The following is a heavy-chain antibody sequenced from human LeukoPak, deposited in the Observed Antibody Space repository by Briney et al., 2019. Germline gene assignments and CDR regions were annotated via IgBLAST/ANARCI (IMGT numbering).Heavy chain of an antibody. J-gene: IGHJ4*02. CDR1: GFTLSTYT. V-gene: IGHV3-21*01. Sequence: GGSLRLSCAASGFTLSTYTLNWVRQAPGKGLEWVSSMSSTSSYIYYADSVKGRFTISRDNAKNSLYLQMNSLRVEDTAVYYCAAGLVTPYWGQGTLVTVSS. CDR3: AAGLVTPY. D-gene: IGHD3/OR15-3a*01. CDR2: MSSTSSYI.